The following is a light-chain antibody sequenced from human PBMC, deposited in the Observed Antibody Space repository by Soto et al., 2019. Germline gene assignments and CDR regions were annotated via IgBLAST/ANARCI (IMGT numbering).Light chain of an antibody. CDR3: QQYYSTLTPT. CDR1: QSVLYSSNNKNY. J-gene: IGKJ1*01. Sequence: DIVMTQSPDSLAVSLGESATINCKSSQSVLYSSNNKNYLAWYQQKPGQPPKLLIYWASTRESGVPDRFSGSGSGTDFTLTISSLQAEDVAVYYCQQYYSTLTPTFGQGTKVEIK. CDR2: WAS. V-gene: IGKV4-1*01.